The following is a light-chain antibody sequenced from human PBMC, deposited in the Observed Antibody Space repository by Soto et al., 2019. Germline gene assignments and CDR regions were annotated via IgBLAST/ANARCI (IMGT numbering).Light chain of an antibody. CDR1: SSDVGGHNY. CDR3: SSYTVVIARDGRV. Sequence: QSALTQPASVSGSPGQSITISCTGTSSDVGGHNYVSWYQQHPGKPPKLLINNVSRRPSGVSDRFSGSKSGNTASLTISGLQAEDEADYYCSSYTVVIARDGRVFGGGTQLTVL. CDR2: NVS. V-gene: IGLV2-14*03. J-gene: IGLJ3*02.